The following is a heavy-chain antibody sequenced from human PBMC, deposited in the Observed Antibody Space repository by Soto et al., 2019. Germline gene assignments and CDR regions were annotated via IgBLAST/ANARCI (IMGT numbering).Heavy chain of an antibody. Sequence: QVQLQQWGAGLLKPSETLSLSCGVYGGSFSGNYWSWIRQPPEKGLEWIGEINPSGNTNFNPSLKSRLPMSLDTSKNQFSLRLSAVTAADTAVYYCARGKLGGASIWGQGTLVTVSS. CDR1: GGSFSGNY. CDR2: INPSGNT. J-gene: IGHJ4*02. CDR3: ARGKLGGASI. V-gene: IGHV4-34*01. D-gene: IGHD3-16*01.